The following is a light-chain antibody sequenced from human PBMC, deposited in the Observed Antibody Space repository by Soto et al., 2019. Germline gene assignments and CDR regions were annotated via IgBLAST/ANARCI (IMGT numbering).Light chain of an antibody. CDR3: QQYYSSPLT. CDR2: WAS. CDR1: QSILYSSNNKNY. Sequence: DIVMTQSPDSLAVSLGERATINCRSSQSILYSSNNKNYLASYQQKLGQPPKLLIYWASTRESGVPDRFSGSGSGTDFTLTISTLQAEDVAVYYCQQYYSSPLTFGGGTKVEIK. J-gene: IGKJ4*01. V-gene: IGKV4-1*01.